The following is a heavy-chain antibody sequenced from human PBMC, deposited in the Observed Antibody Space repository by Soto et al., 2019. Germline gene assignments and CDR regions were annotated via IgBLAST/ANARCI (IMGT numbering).Heavy chain of an antibody. Sequence: QVQLVESGGGLVKPGGSLRLSCAASGFTFSDYYMSWIRQAPGKGLEWVPYISSSSSYTNYADPVKGRFTISRDNAKNSLYLQMNSLRDEDTAVYHCARTIAAAGGRRYFDLWGRGTLVTVSS. J-gene: IGHJ2*01. CDR3: ARTIAAAGGRRYFDL. D-gene: IGHD6-13*01. V-gene: IGHV3-11*05. CDR2: ISSSSSYT. CDR1: GFTFSDYY.